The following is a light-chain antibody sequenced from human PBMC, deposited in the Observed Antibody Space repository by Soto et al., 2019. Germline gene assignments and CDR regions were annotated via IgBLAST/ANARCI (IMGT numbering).Light chain of an antibody. CDR3: CSYAGSYTFVV. V-gene: IGLV2-11*01. CDR1: SSDVGGYNY. CDR2: DVT. J-gene: IGLJ2*01. Sequence: QSALTQPPSVSGSPGQSVTISCIGTSSDVGGYNYVSWYQQHPGKAPKLVIYDVTKRPSGVPDRFSGSKSGNTASLTISGLQAEDEADYFCCSYAGSYTFVVFGGGTKLTVL.